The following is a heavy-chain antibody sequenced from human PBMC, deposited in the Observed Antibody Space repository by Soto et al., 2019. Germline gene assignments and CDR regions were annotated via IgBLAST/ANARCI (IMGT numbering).Heavy chain of an antibody. Sequence: QVQLVESGGGVVQPGRSLRLSCAASGFTFSSYGMHWVRQAPGKGLEWVAVIWYDGSNKYYADSVKGRFTISRENSKNTLYLQMNSLRAEDTAVYYCASSRLQVFDPWGQGTLVTVSS. CDR1: GFTFSSYG. V-gene: IGHV3-33*01. D-gene: IGHD4-4*01. J-gene: IGHJ5*02. CDR2: IWYDGSNK. CDR3: ASSRLQVFDP.